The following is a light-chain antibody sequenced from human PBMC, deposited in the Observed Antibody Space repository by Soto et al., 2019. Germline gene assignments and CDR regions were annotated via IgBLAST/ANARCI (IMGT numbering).Light chain of an antibody. Sequence: QSALTQPASVSGSPGQSITISCTGTSSDVGAYDYVSWYQQHPDKAPKLMIYEVSYRPSGVSNRFSGSKSVNTATLTISGLQAEDDAEYYCSSYTTSSTRVFGTGTKLTVL. V-gene: IGLV2-14*03. CDR2: EVS. J-gene: IGLJ1*01. CDR1: SSDVGAYDY. CDR3: SSYTTSSTRV.